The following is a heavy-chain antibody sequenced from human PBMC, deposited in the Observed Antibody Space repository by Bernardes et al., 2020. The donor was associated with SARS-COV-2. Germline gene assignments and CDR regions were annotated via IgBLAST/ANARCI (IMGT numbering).Heavy chain of an antibody. CDR3: ARCSWYNYYYYYGMDV. CDR1: GFTFSSYE. J-gene: IGHJ6*02. D-gene: IGHD6-13*01. CDR2: ISSSGSTI. V-gene: IGHV3-48*03. Sequence: GGSLRLSCAASGFTFSSYEMNWVRQAPGKGLEWVSYISSSGSTIYYADSVKGRFTISRDNAKNSLYLQMNSLRAEDTAAYYCARCSWYNYYYYYGMDVWGQGTTVTVSS.